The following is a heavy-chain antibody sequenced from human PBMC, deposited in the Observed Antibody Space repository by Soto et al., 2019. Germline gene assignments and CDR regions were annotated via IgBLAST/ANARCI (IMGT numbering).Heavy chain of an antibody. CDR3: ARGCVYYYDSSGYSRNQCFDY. D-gene: IGHD3-22*01. CDR2: IYYSGST. V-gene: IGHV4-61*01. Sequence: SETLSLTCSVSGGSISSGYYYWSWIRQPPGKGLEWIGYIYYSGSTNYNPSLKSRVTISVDTSKNQFSLKLSSVTAADTAVYYCARGCVYYYDSSGYSRNQCFDYWGQGTQVTVSS. J-gene: IGHJ4*02. CDR1: GGSISSGYYY.